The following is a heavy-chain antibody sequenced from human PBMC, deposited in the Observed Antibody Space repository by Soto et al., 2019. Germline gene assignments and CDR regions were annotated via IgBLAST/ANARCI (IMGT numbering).Heavy chain of an antibody. V-gene: IGHV1-69*01. J-gene: IGHJ6*02. Sequence: QVQLVQSGAEVKKPGSSVKVSCKASGGTFSSYAISWVRQAPGQGLEWMGGIIPIFGTANYAQKFQGRVTMTADESTSTAYMELSSLRSDDTAVYYCARVNGSYWTYYYYGMDVWGQGTTVTGSS. CDR1: GGTFSSYA. CDR2: IIPIFGTA. D-gene: IGHD1-26*01. CDR3: ARVNGSYWTYYYYGMDV.